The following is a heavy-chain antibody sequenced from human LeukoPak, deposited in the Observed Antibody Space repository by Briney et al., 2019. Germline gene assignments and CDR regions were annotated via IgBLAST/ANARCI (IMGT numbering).Heavy chain of an antibody. CDR2: IKTKTGGETA. J-gene: IGHJ6*03. D-gene: IGHD3-3*01. V-gene: IGHV3-15*01. Sequence: PGGSLGLSCAASGFTFSNVWMSWVRQVPGKGLEWVGHIKTKTGGETADYAAPVKGRFTISRDDSKNTLYLQMNSLKIEDTAVYYCTTDPLSRIRFLEGLPTYYYMDVWGKGTTVTVSS. CDR3: TTDPLSRIRFLEGLPTYYYMDV. CDR1: GFTFSNVW.